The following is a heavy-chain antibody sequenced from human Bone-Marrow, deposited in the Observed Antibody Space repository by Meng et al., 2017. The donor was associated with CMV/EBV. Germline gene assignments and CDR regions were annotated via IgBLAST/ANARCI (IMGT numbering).Heavy chain of an antibody. D-gene: IGHD2-2*01. CDR1: GGTFSSYD. V-gene: IGHV1-69*10. J-gene: IGHJ6*02. CDR3: ARSEYCSSTSCYTPRLSYYYYGMDV. CDR2: IIPILGIA. Sequence: SVKVSCKASGGTFSSYDISWVRQAPGQGLEWMGGIIPILGIANYAQKFQGRVTITTDESTSTAYMELSSLRSEDTAVYYCARSEYCSSTSCYTPRLSYYYYGMDVWGQGTTVTVSS.